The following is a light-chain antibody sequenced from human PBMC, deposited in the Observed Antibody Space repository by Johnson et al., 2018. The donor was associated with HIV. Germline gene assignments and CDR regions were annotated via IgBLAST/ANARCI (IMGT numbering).Light chain of an antibody. Sequence: QSVLTQPPSVSTAPGQKVTISCSGSSSNIGNNYVSWYQQLPGTAPKLLIYENNKRPSGIPDRCSGSKSGTSATLGITGLQTGDEADYYCGTWDSSLSGVFGTGTKVTVL. CDR1: SSNIGNNY. J-gene: IGLJ1*01. CDR3: GTWDSSLSGV. V-gene: IGLV1-51*02. CDR2: ENN.